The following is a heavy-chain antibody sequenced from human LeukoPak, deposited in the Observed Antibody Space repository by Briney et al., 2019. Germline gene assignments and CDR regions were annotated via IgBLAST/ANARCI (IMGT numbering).Heavy chain of an antibody. Sequence: PRGTLRLSCAASGFTFSSYGMSWVRQAPGKGLEWVSAISGYGGNTYYADSVKGRFTISRDNSKNTLYLQMNSLRAEDTAVYYCAKGDILTGYHHRGDYWGQGTLVTVSS. V-gene: IGHV3-23*01. D-gene: IGHD3-9*01. CDR3: AKGDILTGYHHRGDY. CDR1: GFTFSSYG. J-gene: IGHJ4*02. CDR2: ISGYGGNT.